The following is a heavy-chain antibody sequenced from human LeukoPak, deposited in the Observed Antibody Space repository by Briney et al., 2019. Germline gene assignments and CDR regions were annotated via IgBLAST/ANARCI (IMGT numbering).Heavy chain of an antibody. V-gene: IGHV1-69*05. CDR2: IIPIFGTA. D-gene: IGHD3-22*01. CDR1: GGTFSSYA. Sequence: SVKVSCKASGGTFSSYAISWVRQAPGQGLEWMGRIIPIFGTANYAQKFQGRVTITTDESTSTAYMELSSLRSEDTAWYYWGRVRVGINSFDNWGQGTMVTVSS. CDR3: GRVRVGINSFDN. J-gene: IGHJ3*02.